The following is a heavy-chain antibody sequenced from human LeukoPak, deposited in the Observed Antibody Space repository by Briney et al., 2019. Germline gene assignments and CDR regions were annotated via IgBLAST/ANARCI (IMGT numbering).Heavy chain of an antibody. CDR1: GFAFSNYA. CDR3: AKDVCTSPRCLLYFDS. Sequence: GGSLRLSCTTSGFAFSNYAMNWVRQAPGEGPEWVSGISGFNTYYAGSGKGRFTIFRDNSKNVLYLQMDRLGAEDTAVYSCAKDVCTSPRCLLYFDSWGQGTLVTVSS. CDR2: ISGFNT. J-gene: IGHJ4*02. V-gene: IGHV3-23*01. D-gene: IGHD2-8*01.